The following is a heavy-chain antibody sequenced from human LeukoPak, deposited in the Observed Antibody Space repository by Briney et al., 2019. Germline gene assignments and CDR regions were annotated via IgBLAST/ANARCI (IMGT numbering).Heavy chain of an antibody. J-gene: IGHJ4*02. Sequence: GGSLRLSSAASGFTFSSYGMHWVRQAPGKGLEWVAFIRYDGSNKYYADSVKGRFTISRDNSKNTLYLQMNSLRAEDTAVYYCAKAPYYDILTGLDYWGQGTLVTVSS. CDR1: GFTFSSYG. V-gene: IGHV3-30*02. D-gene: IGHD3-9*01. CDR3: AKAPYYDILTGLDY. CDR2: IRYDGSNK.